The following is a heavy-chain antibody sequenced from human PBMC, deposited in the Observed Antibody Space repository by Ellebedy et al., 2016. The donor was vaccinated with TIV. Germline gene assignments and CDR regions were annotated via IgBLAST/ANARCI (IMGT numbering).Heavy chain of an antibody. Sequence: GGSLRLSXKGSGYSFTSYWIGWVRQMPGKGLEWMGIIYPGDSDTRYSPSFQGQVTISADKSISTAYLQWSSLKASDTAMYYCASPDPRIAAAGRSEAGKFDYYYYGMDVWGQGTTVTVSS. CDR2: IYPGDSDT. J-gene: IGHJ6*02. D-gene: IGHD6-13*01. CDR1: GYSFTSYW. CDR3: ASPDPRIAAAGRSEAGKFDYYYYGMDV. V-gene: IGHV5-51*01.